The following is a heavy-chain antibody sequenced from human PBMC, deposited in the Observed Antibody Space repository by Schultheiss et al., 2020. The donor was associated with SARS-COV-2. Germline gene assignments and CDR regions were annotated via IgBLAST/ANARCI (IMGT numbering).Heavy chain of an antibody. V-gene: IGHV3-30*07. CDR3: ARDFLGQDIVATIGI. D-gene: IGHD5-12*01. Sequence: GGSLRLSCAASGFTFSSYAMHWVRQAPGKGLEWVAVISYDGSNKYYADSVKGRFTISRDNSKNTLYLQMNSLRAEDTAVYYCARDFLGQDIVATIGIWGQGTMVTVSS. J-gene: IGHJ3*02. CDR1: GFTFSSYA. CDR2: ISYDGSNK.